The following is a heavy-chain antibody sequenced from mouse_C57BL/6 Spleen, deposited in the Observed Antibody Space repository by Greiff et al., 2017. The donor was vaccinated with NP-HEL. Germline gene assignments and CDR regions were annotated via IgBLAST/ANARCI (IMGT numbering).Heavy chain of an antibody. D-gene: IGHD1-1*01. CDR2: IHPNSGST. J-gene: IGHJ1*03. CDR3: ARWIYYYGSGWDYDV. CDR1: GYTFTSYW. Sequence: QVQLQQPGAELVKPGASVKLSCKASGYTFTSYWMHWVKQRPGQGLEWIGMIHPNSGSTNYNEKFKSKATLTVDKSSSTAYMQLSSLTSEDSAVYYCARWIYYYGSGWDYDVWGTGATVTVAS. V-gene: IGHV1-64*01.